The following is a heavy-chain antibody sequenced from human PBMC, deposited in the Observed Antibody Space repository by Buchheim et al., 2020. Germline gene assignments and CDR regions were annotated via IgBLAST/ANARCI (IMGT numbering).Heavy chain of an antibody. CDR1: GGSISSGYYY. Sequence: QVQLQESGPGLVKPSQTLSLTCTVSGGSISSGYYYWSWIRQSPGKGLEWIAYIYYSGSAYYNPSLKSRTTISVAPSKNQFSLMLNSVTAADTAVYYCARIDNDYINYKWFDPWGQGTL. CDR3: ARIDNDYINYKWFDP. J-gene: IGHJ5*02. D-gene: IGHD4-11*01. V-gene: IGHV4-30-4*01. CDR2: IYYSGSA.